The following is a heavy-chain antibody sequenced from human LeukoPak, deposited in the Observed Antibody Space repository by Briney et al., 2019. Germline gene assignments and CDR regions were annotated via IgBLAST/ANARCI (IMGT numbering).Heavy chain of an antibody. CDR3: ARDFDSSGYYSGEGY. Sequence: ASVKVSCKASGYTFTSYGISWVRQAPGQGLEWMGWINTNTGNPTYAQGFTGRFVFSLDTSVSTAYLQSSSLKAEDTAVYYCARDFDSSGYYSGEGYWGQGTLVTVSS. CDR2: INTNTGNP. J-gene: IGHJ4*02. CDR1: GYTFTSYG. D-gene: IGHD3-22*01. V-gene: IGHV7-4-1*02.